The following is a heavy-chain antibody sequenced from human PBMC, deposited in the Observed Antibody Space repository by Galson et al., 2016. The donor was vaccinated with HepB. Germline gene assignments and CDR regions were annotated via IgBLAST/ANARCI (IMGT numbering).Heavy chain of an antibody. D-gene: IGHD3-22*01. V-gene: IGHV5-51*01. CDR3: ARHLNYYDSTGYYYGDY. CDR1: GYSFTSYW. Sequence: QSGAEVTKPGESLKISCKGSGYSFTSYWIAWVRQMPGKGLEWMGIIYPGDSETRYSPPFQGQVTISADKSISTAYLQWSSLKASDTAMYYCARHLNYYDSTGYYYGDYWGQGTLVTVSS. J-gene: IGHJ4*02. CDR2: IYPGDSET.